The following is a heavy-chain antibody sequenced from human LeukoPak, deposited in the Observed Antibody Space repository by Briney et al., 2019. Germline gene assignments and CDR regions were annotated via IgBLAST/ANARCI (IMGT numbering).Heavy chain of an antibody. D-gene: IGHD6-6*01. J-gene: IGHJ4*02. V-gene: IGHV3-20*04. CDR1: GFIFDSYD. Sequence: GGSLGLSCAASGFIFDSYDMLWVRQAPGKGLEWVATIDWSGDSTVYADSVKGRFTISRDNARNSLYLQMNSLRAEDTAFYYCVRDRLRADSWGQGTLVTVSS. CDR2: IDWSGDST. CDR3: VRDRLRADS.